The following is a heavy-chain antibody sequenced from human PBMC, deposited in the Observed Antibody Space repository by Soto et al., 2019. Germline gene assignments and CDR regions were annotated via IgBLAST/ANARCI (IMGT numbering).Heavy chain of an antibody. CDR2: ISGHNGNT. V-gene: IGHV1-18*01. Sequence: QVQLVQSGAEVKKPGASVKVSCKASGYTFINYDFSWVRQAPGQGLEWMGWISGHNGNTKYGQNFQGRVTVTTDTSTTTVYMELRSLRSDDTAVYYCARDTAVAFDYWGQGTLVTVSS. CDR3: ARDTAVAFDY. CDR1: GYTFINYD. J-gene: IGHJ4*02. D-gene: IGHD2-15*01.